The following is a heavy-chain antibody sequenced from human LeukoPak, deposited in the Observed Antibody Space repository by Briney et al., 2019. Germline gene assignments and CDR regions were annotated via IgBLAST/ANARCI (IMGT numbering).Heavy chain of an antibody. CDR3: AREGYSSGWNPSAY. CDR2: ISSSSSYI. J-gene: IGHJ4*02. CDR1: GFTFSSYS. V-gene: IGHV3-21*04. D-gene: IGHD6-19*01. Sequence: GGSLRLSCAASGFTFSSYSMNWVRQAPGKGLEWVSSISSSSSYIYYADSVKGRFTISRDNAKNSLYLQMNSLRVEDTAVYYCAREGYSSGWNPSAYWGQGTLVAVSS.